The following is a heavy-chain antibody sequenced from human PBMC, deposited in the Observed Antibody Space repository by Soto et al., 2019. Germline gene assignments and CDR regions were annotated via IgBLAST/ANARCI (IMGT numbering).Heavy chain of an antibody. CDR1: GCTFSTYE. CDR3: VRDTMRASVAAPVDY. V-gene: IGHV3-48*03. D-gene: IGHD2-15*01. J-gene: IGHJ4*02. CDR2: VSVSGNII. Sequence: GGSLRLSCAASGCTFSTYEFNWGRQAPGRWLEGMSYVSVSGNIIKYADSVKGRFTISRDNAENSLHLHMSSLTVDDTAVYFCVRDTMRASVAAPVDYCGQGXQVTV.